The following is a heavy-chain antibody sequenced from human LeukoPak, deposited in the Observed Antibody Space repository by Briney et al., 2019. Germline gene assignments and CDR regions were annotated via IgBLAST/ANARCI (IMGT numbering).Heavy chain of an antibody. J-gene: IGHJ4*02. Sequence: GGSLRLSCASPGSTLSDYYVNWIRQAPGKGLEWVSQISNTGYSKYYADSVKGRFTISRDNAKNSLYLQMNSLRAEDTAVYYCASRTPPYSSSSGAYWGQGTLVTVSS. CDR2: ISNTGYSK. CDR1: GSTLSDYY. CDR3: ASRTPPYSSSSGAY. V-gene: IGHV3-11*01. D-gene: IGHD6-6*01.